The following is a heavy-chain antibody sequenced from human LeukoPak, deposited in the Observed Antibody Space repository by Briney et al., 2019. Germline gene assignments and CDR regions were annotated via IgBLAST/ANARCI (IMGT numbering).Heavy chain of an antibody. CDR2: SRDKGNSYTT. CDR3: TKLARAPRDFDH. CDR1: GFTFSSYD. D-gene: IGHD3-10*01. V-gene: IGHV3-72*01. Sequence: PGGSLRLSCAASGFTFSSYDMHWVRQAPGKGLEWVGRSRDKGNSYTTAYAASVRGRFTISRDDSKNSLYLQMNSLKIEDTAVYYCTKLARAPRDFDHWGQGTLVTVSS. J-gene: IGHJ4*01.